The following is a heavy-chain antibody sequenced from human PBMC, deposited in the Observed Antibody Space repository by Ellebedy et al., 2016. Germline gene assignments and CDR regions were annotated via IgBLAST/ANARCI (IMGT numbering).Heavy chain of an antibody. CDR2: ISGSGGST. CDR1: GFTFSSYA. D-gene: IGHD1-26*01. J-gene: IGHJ3*02. CDR3: AKGLGWVVGATDAFDI. Sequence: GESLKISXAASGFTFSSYAMSWVRQAPGKGLEWVSAISGSGGSTYYADSVKGRFTISRDNSKNTLYLQMNSLRAEDTAVYYCAKGLGWVVGATDAFDIWGQGTMVTVSS. V-gene: IGHV3-23*01.